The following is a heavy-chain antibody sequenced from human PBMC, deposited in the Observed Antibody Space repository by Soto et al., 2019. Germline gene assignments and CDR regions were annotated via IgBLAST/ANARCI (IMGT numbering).Heavy chain of an antibody. D-gene: IGHD1-26*01. CDR1: GFTFNDHF. V-gene: IGHV3-11*01. CDR2: ISMSGSTI. J-gene: IGHJ4*02. CDR3: ACGRWELFDY. Sequence: QVQLVESGGGLVKPGESLRLSCAASGFTFNDHFMSWIRQAPGKGLEWVSFISMSGSTISYGDTVKGRFTISRDNAKNSLYLQMNSLRAEDTAVYYCACGRWELFDYWGQGTLVTVSS.